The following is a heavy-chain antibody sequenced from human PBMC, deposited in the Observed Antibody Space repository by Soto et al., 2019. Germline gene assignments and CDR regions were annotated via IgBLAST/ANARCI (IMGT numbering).Heavy chain of an antibody. V-gene: IGHV3-23*01. CDR2: IRDSGDST. Sequence: EVQLLESGGGLVQPGGSLRLSCAASGFTFSRYAMSWVRQAPGKGLEWVSSIRDSGDSTYHADSVKGRFTISRDNPRNTLYLKMNSLRAEDTAVYYCAKSQGCSGDSCSDYYYSFMDVWGKGTTVTVSS. J-gene: IGHJ6*03. CDR1: GFTFSRYA. D-gene: IGHD2-15*01. CDR3: AKSQGCSGDSCSDYYYSFMDV.